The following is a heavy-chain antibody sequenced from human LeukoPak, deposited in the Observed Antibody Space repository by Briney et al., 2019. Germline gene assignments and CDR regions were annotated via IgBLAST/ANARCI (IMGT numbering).Heavy chain of an antibody. D-gene: IGHD4-17*01. CDR3: ARNYGHNSKYFDF. V-gene: IGHV1-2*02. CDR2: ISPEGGDT. J-gene: IGHJ4*02. Sequence: ASVKVSCKASGYTFSDYFMHWVRKAPGQGLEWMGWISPEGGDTHYAQRFQGRVTMTRDTSISAAYMELTSLNSDDTAVYYCARNYGHNSKYFDFWGQGTLVTVSS. CDR1: GYTFSDYF.